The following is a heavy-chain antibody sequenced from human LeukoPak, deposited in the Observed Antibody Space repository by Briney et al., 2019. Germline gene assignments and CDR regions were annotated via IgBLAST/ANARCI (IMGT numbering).Heavy chain of an antibody. Sequence: SETLSLTCTVSNASMTDYFWSWIRQPPGKGLEWMGYIYSSGSTKYNPSLNSRVSMSVDTSKSLFSLRLRSVTAADTAVYYCARHLDWKGITFDSWGQGLLVTVSS. CDR1: NASMTDYF. CDR3: ARHLDWKGITFDS. J-gene: IGHJ4*02. D-gene: IGHD3/OR15-3a*01. CDR2: IYSSGST. V-gene: IGHV4-59*08.